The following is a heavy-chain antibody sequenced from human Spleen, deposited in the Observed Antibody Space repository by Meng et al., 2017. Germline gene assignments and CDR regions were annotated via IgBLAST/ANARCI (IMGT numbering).Heavy chain of an antibody. J-gene: IGHJ4*02. D-gene: IGHD5-12*01. CDR1: GFTFSSYA. V-gene: IGHV3-30*01. CDR2: ISSDGSTK. Sequence: GESLKISCAASGFTFSSYAMHWVRQAPGKGLEWVAVISSDGSTKYYADSVKGRFTISRDNSKNTLYLQMNSLSAEDTAVYYCARAGGEDCGSYAYDYRIDYWGQGTLVTVSS. CDR3: ARAGGEDCGSYAYDYRIDY.